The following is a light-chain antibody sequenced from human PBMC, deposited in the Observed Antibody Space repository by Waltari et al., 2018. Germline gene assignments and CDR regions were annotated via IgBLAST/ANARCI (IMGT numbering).Light chain of an antibody. CDR3: QTADTSGIWV. J-gene: IGLJ3*02. CDR2: KDT. V-gene: IGLV3-25*03. Sequence: SSELTQPPSVSVSPGQTARITCSVDALPKQYAFWYQQKPGPAPFLILYKDTERPSGIPDRFSGSSSGTIVTLTISGVQTEDEADYYCQTADTSGIWVFGGGTRLTVL. CDR1: ALPKQY.